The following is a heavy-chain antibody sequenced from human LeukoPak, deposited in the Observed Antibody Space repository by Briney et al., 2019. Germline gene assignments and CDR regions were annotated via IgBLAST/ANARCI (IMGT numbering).Heavy chain of an antibody. D-gene: IGHD1-26*01. Sequence: GGSLRLSCAASGFTFSSYSMNWVRQAPGKGLEWVSSISSSSSYIYYADSVKGRFTISRDNAKNSLHLQMNSLRAEDTAVYYCARDLVGATTYYGMDVWGQGTTVTVSS. J-gene: IGHJ6*02. V-gene: IGHV3-21*01. CDR2: ISSSSSYI. CDR1: GFTFSSYS. CDR3: ARDLVGATTYYGMDV.